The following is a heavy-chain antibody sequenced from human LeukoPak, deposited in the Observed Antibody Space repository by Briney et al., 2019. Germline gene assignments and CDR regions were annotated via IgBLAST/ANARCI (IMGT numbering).Heavy chain of an antibody. Sequence: PGESLKISCKGSGNSFTSNWIGWVRQMPGKGLEWMGIIHPGDSDTRYSPSFQGQVTISADKSISTAYLQWSSLKASDTAMYYCASGPTVTTASFDYWGQGTLVTVSS. CDR3: ASGPTVTTASFDY. CDR1: GNSFTSNW. V-gene: IGHV5-51*01. CDR2: IHPGDSDT. D-gene: IGHD4-17*01. J-gene: IGHJ4*02.